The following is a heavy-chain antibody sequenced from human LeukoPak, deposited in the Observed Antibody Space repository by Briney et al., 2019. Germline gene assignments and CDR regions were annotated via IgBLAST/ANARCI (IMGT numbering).Heavy chain of an antibody. Sequence: TGGSLRLSCAASGFTFSTSVMHWVRQAPGKGLEWVSVISYDGSYKYYADSVKGRFTISRDNSKNTLFLQMNSLRTEDTAVYYCARGSGIAVGFFAFDIWGQGTMVTVSS. V-gene: IGHV3-30-3*01. CDR3: ARGSGIAVGFFAFDI. CDR2: ISYDGSYK. J-gene: IGHJ3*02. D-gene: IGHD6-19*01. CDR1: GFTFSTSV.